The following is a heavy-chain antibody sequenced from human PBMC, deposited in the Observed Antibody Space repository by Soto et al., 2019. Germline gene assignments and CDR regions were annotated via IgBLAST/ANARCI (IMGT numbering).Heavy chain of an antibody. Sequence: EVQLLESGGGLVQPGGSLRLSCVASGFSFSSYAMSWVRQAPGKGLEWVAVISGSDGSTYYADAVKGRFTISRDNSQNTLYLQMNSLRAEDTAVYYCAKDRESDAWYDDYWGQGTLVTVSS. D-gene: IGHD1-1*01. CDR2: ISGSDGST. CDR3: AKDRESDAWYDDY. CDR1: GFSFSSYA. V-gene: IGHV3-23*01. J-gene: IGHJ4*02.